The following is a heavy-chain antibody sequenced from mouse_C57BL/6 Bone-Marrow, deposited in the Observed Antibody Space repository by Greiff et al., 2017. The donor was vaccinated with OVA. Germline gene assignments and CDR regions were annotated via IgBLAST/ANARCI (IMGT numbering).Heavy chain of an antibody. CDR3: AREDYYYGSSYYYFDY. CDR1: GYTFTSYW. J-gene: IGHJ2*01. V-gene: IGHV1-50*01. Sequence: VQLQQPGAELVKPGASVKLSCKASGYTFTSYWMQWVKQRPGQGLEWIGEIDPSDSYTNYNQKFKGKATLTVDTSSSTAYMQLSSLTSEDSAVYYCAREDYYYGSSYYYFDYWGQGTTLTVSS. D-gene: IGHD1-1*01. CDR2: IDPSDSYT.